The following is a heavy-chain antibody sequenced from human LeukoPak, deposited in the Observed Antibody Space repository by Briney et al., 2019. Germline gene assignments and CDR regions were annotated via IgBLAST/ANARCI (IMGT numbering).Heavy chain of an antibody. Sequence: GESLKISCKGSGYRFNNYWIGWVRQMPEKGLEWMGIIYPGDSDTRYSPSFRGQVTISADRSISTAYLQWSSLKASDTAMYYCARQAYTYAPFDYWGQGTLVTVSS. V-gene: IGHV5-51*01. CDR2: IYPGDSDT. CDR1: GYRFNNYW. CDR3: ARQAYTYAPFDY. D-gene: IGHD5-18*01. J-gene: IGHJ4*02.